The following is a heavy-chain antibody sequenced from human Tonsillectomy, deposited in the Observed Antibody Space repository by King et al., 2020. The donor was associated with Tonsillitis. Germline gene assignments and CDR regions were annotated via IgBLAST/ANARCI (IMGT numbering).Heavy chain of an antibody. CDR1: GFSLSTDEMR. Sequence: VTLKESGPALVKPTQTLTLTCTFSGFSLSTDEMRVSWVRQPPGKALEWLARIGWDDEKFYSTSLKTRLTISRDTSKNQVVLRMTNMDPGDTATYYCTRSQAGSNWFDPWGRGTLVTVSS. CDR3: TRSQAGSNWFDP. V-gene: IGHV2-70*04. CDR2: IGWDDEK. J-gene: IGHJ5*02.